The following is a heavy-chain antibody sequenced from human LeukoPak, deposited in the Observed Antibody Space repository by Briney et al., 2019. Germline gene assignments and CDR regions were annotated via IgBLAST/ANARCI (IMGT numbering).Heavy chain of an antibody. CDR2: ISYDGSNK. CDR1: GFTFSSYE. V-gene: IGHV3-30*18. D-gene: IGHD1-26*01. CDR3: AKDTGASGRFDP. J-gene: IGHJ5*02. Sequence: GGSLRLSCAASGFTFSSYEMNWVRQAPGKGLEWVAVISYDGSNKYYADSVKGRFTISRDNSKNTLYLQMNSLRAEDTAVYYCAKDTGASGRFDPWGQGTLVTVSS.